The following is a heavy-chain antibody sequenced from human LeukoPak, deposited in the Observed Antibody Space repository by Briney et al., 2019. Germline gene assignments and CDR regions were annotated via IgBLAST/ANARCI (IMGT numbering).Heavy chain of an antibody. J-gene: IGHJ1*01. V-gene: IGHV3-74*03. CDR1: GFTFSSNW. Sequence: LTGGSLRLSCAASGFTFSSNWMHWVRQAPGKGLVWISRINGDGRIIEHAESVKGRFTISRNDADNTLHLQMNSLRAEDTAVYHCVREVGAPGSFQHWGQGAPVTVSS. CDR3: VREVGAPGSFQH. D-gene: IGHD1-26*01. CDR2: INGDGRII.